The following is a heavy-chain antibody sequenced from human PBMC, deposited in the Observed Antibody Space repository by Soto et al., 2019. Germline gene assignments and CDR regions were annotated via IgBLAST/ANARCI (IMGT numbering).Heavy chain of an antibody. CDR1: GASISRGHYS. V-gene: IGHV4-30-4*01. CDR2: IYASGST. D-gene: IGHD7-27*01. CDR3: AREGLGMVGFDF. Sequence: QLQLQESGPGLVKPSQTLTLTCLVNGASISRGHYSWNWIRQSPGKGLEWLGYIYASGSTQNNPSLQTRATISVDTSQNHFSLSLTSVTAADSGVYYCAREGLGMVGFDFWGPGTLVSVSS. J-gene: IGHJ4*02.